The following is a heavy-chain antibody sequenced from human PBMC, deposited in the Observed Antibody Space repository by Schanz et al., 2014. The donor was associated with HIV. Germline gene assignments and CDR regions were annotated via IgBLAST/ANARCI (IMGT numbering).Heavy chain of an antibody. J-gene: IGHJ4*02. D-gene: IGHD5-12*01. V-gene: IGHV4-61*08. CDR3: ARAKWPPRNRHFDF. CDR2: VYYSGTS. Sequence: QVQLQESGPGLVKPSQTLSLTCTVSGDSISSGGYYWSWIRQHPGKGLEWIGHVYYSGTSIYNPSLKRRVPMSVDTSKNQFSLKLDSVTAADTAVYYCARAKWPPRNRHFDFWGQGNLVTVS. CDR1: GDSISSGGYY.